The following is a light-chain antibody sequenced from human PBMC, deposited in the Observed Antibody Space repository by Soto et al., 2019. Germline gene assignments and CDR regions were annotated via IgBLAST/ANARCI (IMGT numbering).Light chain of an antibody. CDR1: QSVSSN. J-gene: IGKJ1*01. CDR3: QQYNNWPPWT. V-gene: IGKV3-15*01. CDR2: GAS. Sequence: EIVMTQSPATLSVSPGERATLSCRASQSVSSNLAWYQQKPGQAPRLLIYGASTRATGIPARFSGSGSGTEFTLTISSLQSEDFAVYYCQQYNNWPPWTFGQWTNV.